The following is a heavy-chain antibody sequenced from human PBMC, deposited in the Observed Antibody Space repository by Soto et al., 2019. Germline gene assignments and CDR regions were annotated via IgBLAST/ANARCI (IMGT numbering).Heavy chain of an antibody. D-gene: IGHD6-13*01. V-gene: IGHV3-11*06. Sequence: LRLSCAASGFTFSDYYMSWIRQAPGKGLEWVSYISSSSSYTNYADSVKGRFTISRDNAKNSLYLQMNSLRAVDTAVYYCARTPSSYSSSWRFDYWGQGTLVTVSS. CDR1: GFTFSDYY. J-gene: IGHJ4*02. CDR3: ARTPSSYSSSWRFDY. CDR2: ISSSSSYT.